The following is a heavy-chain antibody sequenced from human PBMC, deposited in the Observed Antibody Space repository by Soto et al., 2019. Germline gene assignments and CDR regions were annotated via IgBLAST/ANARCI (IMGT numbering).Heavy chain of an antibody. J-gene: IGHJ4*02. CDR1: GFTFSSYA. D-gene: IGHD6-19*01. Sequence: GGSLRLSCAASGFTFSSYAMHWVRQAPGKGLEWVAVISYDGSNKYYADSVKGRFTISRDNSKNTLYLQMNSLRAEDTAVYYCARSQFSSGWYDYWGQGTLVTVSS. CDR2: ISYDGSNK. CDR3: ARSQFSSGWYDY. V-gene: IGHV3-30-3*01.